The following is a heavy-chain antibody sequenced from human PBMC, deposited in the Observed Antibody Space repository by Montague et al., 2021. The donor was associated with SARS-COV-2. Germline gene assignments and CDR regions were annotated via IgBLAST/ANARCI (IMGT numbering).Heavy chain of an antibody. CDR2: ICYSGST. CDR1: GASISSGGYY. V-gene: IGHV4-31*03. CDR3: ARARRGSGSGSYFDILVNWFDP. Sequence: TLSLTCTVSGASISSGGYYWSWIRQHPGKGLERIGYICYSGSTYYNPSLKSRVTISVDTSKNQFSLKLSSVTAADTAVYYCARARRGSGSGSYFDILVNWFDPWGQGTLVTVSS. J-gene: IGHJ5*02. D-gene: IGHD3-10*01.